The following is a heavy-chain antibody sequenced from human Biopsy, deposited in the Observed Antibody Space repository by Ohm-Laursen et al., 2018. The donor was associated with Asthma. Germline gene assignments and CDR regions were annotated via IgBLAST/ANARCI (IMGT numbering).Heavy chain of an antibody. V-gene: IGHV4-39*01. J-gene: IGHJ6*02. CDR2: IYYSGTT. CDR3: VRGSSSWHHGPFHYYYGLDV. D-gene: IGHD6-13*01. CDR1: SGSGGYMRSCNYY. Sequence: SDTLSLTCSLSSGSGGYMRSCNYYWGWIRQPPGKGLEWIGSIYYSGTTYYNPSLESRITVSADTSKNQFSLKLTSVTAADTAVYYCVRGSSSWHHGPFHYYYGLDVWGQGTTATVSS.